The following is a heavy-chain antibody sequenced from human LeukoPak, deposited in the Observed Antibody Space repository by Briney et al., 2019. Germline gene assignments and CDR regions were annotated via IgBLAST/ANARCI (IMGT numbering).Heavy chain of an antibody. Sequence: SVKVSCKASGGTFSSYAISWVRQAPGQGLEWMGRIIPILGIANYAQKLQGRVTMTTDTSTSTAYMELRSLRSDDTAVYYCARAPDFDYVWGSYRPNFDYWGQGTLVTVSS. V-gene: IGHV1-69*04. CDR2: IIPILGIA. CDR3: ARAPDFDYVWGSYRPNFDY. CDR1: GGTFSSYA. J-gene: IGHJ4*02. D-gene: IGHD3-16*02.